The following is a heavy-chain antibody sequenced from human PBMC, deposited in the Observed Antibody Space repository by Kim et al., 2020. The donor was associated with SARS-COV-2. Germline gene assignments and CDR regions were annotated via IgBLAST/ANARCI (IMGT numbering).Heavy chain of an antibody. CDR3: ARSFWSGYFDY. V-gene: IGHV3-11*03. D-gene: IGHD3-3*01. J-gene: IGHJ4*02. Sequence: TNYADSGKGRFTISRDNAKNSLYLQMNSLRAEDTAVYYCARSFWSGYFDYWGQGTLVTVSS. CDR2: T.